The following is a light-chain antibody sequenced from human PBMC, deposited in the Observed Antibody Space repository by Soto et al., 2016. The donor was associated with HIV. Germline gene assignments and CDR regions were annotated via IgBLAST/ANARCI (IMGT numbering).Light chain of an antibody. CDR1: QSLLHSDGKTY. CDR3: MESIKLPPT. Sequence: DVVLTQSPLSLPATLGQPASISCKSSQSLLHSDGKTYLYWYLQKAGQPPQLLIDEVSNRFSGVPERFSGSGSGTDFTLKISRVEAEDVGVYYCMESIKLPPTFGGGTKVEIK. CDR2: EVS. V-gene: IGKV2D-29*01. J-gene: IGKJ4*01.